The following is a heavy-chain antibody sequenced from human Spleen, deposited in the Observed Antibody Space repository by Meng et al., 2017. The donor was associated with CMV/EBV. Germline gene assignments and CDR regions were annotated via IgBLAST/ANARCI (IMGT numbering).Heavy chain of an antibody. Sequence: TVGSYAISWVRQDPGQGLEWMGGISRILGIANYAQKFQGRVTITADKSTSTAYMELSSLRSEDTAVYYCARRSGYSYGYYYYGMDVWGQGTTVTVSS. J-gene: IGHJ6*02. CDR2: ISRILGIA. CDR1: TVGSYA. V-gene: IGHV1-69*10. D-gene: IGHD5-18*01. CDR3: ARRSGYSYGYYYYGMDV.